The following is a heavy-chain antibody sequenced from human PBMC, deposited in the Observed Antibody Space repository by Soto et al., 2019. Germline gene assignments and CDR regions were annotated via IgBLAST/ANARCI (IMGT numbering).Heavy chain of an antibody. CDR3: ARDSWAAAGPTGFAL. CDR2: TYYRSQWYN. CDR1: GDSVSSNSAA. J-gene: IGHJ5*02. Sequence: PSQTLSLTCAISGDSVSSNSAAWNRIRQSPSRGLEWLGRTYYRSQWYNNYAVSVKSRITINPDTAKNQFSLLLNAVTPEDTAVYYCARDSWAAAGPTGFALWGQGTLVTISS. D-gene: IGHD6-13*01. V-gene: IGHV6-1*01.